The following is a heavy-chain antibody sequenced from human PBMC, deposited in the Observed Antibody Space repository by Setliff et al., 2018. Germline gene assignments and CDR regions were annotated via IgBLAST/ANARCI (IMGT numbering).Heavy chain of an antibody. D-gene: IGHD2-15*01. CDR2: ISASGDTT. Sequence: GGSLRLSCAASGFTFSSYNMNWVRQAPGKGLEWVSIISASGDTTYYADSVKGRFTISRDNSKNTVYLDVNSLRAEDTAVYYCAKRGPYCSGGTCHYYFDYWGQGTLVTVSS. J-gene: IGHJ4*02. CDR3: AKRGPYCSGGTCHYYFDY. CDR1: GFTFSSYN. V-gene: IGHV3-23*01.